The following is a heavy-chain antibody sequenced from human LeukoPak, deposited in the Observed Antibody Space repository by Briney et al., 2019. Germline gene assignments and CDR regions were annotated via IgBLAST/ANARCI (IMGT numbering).Heavy chain of an antibody. D-gene: IGHD5-12*01. CDR2: IYYSGST. CDR3: ARETSGYSSD. CDR1: GGSISSYY. J-gene: IGHJ4*02. Sequence: SETLSLTCTVSGGSISSYYWSWIRQPPGKGLEWIGYIYYSGSTNYNPSLKSRVTISVETTKNQFSLKLSSVTAADTAVYYWARETSGYSSDWGQGTLVTVSS. V-gene: IGHV4-59*01.